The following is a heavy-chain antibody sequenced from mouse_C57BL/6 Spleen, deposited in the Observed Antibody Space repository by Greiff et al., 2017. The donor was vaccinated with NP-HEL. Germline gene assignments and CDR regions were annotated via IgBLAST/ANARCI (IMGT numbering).Heavy chain of an antibody. CDR2: ISYDGSN. CDR3: ARDRGFEDYFDY. J-gene: IGHJ2*01. V-gene: IGHV3-6*01. CDR1: GYSITSGYY. Sequence: VQLKESGPGLVKPSQSLSLTCSVTGYSITSGYYWNWIRQFPGNKLEWMGYISYDGSNNYNPSLKNRISITRDTAKNQFFLKLNSVPTEDTATYDCARDRGFEDYFDYWGQGTTLTVSS. D-gene: IGHD3-1*01.